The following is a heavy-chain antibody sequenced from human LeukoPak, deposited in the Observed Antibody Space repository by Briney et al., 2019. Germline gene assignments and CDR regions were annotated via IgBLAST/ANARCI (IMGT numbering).Heavy chain of an antibody. J-gene: IGHJ4*02. CDR1: GGTFSSYA. Sequence: GASVKVSCKASGGTFSSYAISWVRQAPGQGLEWMGRIIPILGIANYAQKFRGRVTITADKSTSTAYMELSSLRSEDTAVYYCARGLRGDYYFDYWGQGTLVTVSS. V-gene: IGHV1-69*04. CDR2: IIPILGIA. D-gene: IGHD4-17*01. CDR3: ARGLRGDYYFDY.